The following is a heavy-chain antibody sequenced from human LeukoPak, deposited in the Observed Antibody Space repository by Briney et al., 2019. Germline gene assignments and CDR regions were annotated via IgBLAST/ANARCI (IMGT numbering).Heavy chain of an antibody. CDR2: ISYDGSDK. CDR3: AKQSRYYYMDV. J-gene: IGHJ6*03. Sequence: GGSLRLSCAASGVTFSSYGMHWVRQAPGKGLEWVAVISYDGSDKYYAVSVQGRFTISRDNSKNTLYLQMNSLRAEDTAVFYCAKQSRYYYMDVWGKGTTVTVSS. V-gene: IGHV3-30*18. CDR1: GVTFSSYG.